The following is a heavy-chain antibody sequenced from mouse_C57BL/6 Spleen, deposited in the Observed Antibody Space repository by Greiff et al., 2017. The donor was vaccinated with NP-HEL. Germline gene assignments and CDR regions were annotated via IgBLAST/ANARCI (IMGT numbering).Heavy chain of an antibody. CDR3: AKGVLRGGVYFDY. J-gene: IGHJ2*01. CDR2: IYPGDGDT. Sequence: VQLQQSGPELVKPGASVKISCKASGYAFSSSWMNWVKQRPGKGLEWIGRIYPGDGDTNYNGKFKGKATLTADKSSSTAYMQLSSLTSEDSAVYFCAKGVLRGGVYFDYWGQGTTLTVSS. D-gene: IGHD1-1*01. V-gene: IGHV1-82*01. CDR1: GYAFSSSW.